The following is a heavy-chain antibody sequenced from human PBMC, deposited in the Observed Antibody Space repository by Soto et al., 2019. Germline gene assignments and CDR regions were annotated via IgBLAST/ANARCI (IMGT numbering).Heavy chain of an antibody. Sequence: PGGSLRLSCAASGFTFRSYAMSWVRQAPGKGLEWVSGISDSGGSTYYADSVKGRFTISRDNSKNTLYLQMNSLGVEDTAVYYCARDRGYDAHDYYYNAMDVWGQGTTVTVSS. CDR3: ARDRGYDAHDYYYNAMDV. CDR2: ISDSGGST. J-gene: IGHJ6*02. D-gene: IGHD2-15*01. V-gene: IGHV3-23*01. CDR1: GFTFRSYA.